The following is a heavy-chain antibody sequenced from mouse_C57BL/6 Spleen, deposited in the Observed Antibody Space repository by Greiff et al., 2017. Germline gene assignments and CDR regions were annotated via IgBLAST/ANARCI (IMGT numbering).Heavy chain of an antibody. CDR3: ERLGDYFDY. CDR1: GFTFSDYY. J-gene: IGHJ2*01. V-gene: IGHV5-16*01. D-gene: IGHD4-1*01. Sequence: DVHLVESEGGLVQPGSSMKLSCTASGFTFSDYYMAWVSQVPEKGLEWVANINYDGSSTYYLDALKSRFIISRDNAKNILYMQMSSLKSEDTATYYCERLGDYFDYWGQGTTLTVSA. CDR2: INYDGSST.